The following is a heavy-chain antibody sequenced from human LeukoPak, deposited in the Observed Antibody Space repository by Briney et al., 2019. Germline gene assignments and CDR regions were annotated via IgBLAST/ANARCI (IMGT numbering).Heavy chain of an antibody. Sequence: SETLSLTCAVYGGSFSGYYWSWIRQPPGKGLEWIGEINHSGSTNYNPSLKSRVTISVDTSKNQFSLKLSSVTAADTAVYYCARERPPSYYYDSSGYSDWYFDLWGRGTLVTVSS. CDR1: GGSFSGYY. CDR2: INHSGST. CDR3: ARERPPSYYYDSSGYSDWYFDL. J-gene: IGHJ2*01. V-gene: IGHV4-34*01. D-gene: IGHD3-22*01.